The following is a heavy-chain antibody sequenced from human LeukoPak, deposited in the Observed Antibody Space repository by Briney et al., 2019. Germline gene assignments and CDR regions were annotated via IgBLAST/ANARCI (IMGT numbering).Heavy chain of an antibody. CDR3: ARTEHDSSGYYPPGYFDY. J-gene: IGHJ4*02. CDR2: IIPILGIA. V-gene: IGHV1-69*04. CDR1: GGTFSSYA. Sequence: SVKVSCKASGGTFSSYAISWVRQAPGQGLEWMGRIIPILGIANYAQKFQGRVTITADKSTSTAYMELSSLRSEDTAVYYCARTEHDSSGYYPPGYFDYWGQGTLVTVSS. D-gene: IGHD3-22*01.